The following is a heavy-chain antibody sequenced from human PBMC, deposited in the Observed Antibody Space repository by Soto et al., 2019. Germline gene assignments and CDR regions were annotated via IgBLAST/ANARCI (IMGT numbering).Heavy chain of an antibody. V-gene: IGHV3-30*18. CDR1: GFTFSSYG. CDR3: AKRTDYDFWSGRLDY. D-gene: IGHD3-3*01. CDR2: ISYDGSNK. Sequence: GGSLRLSCAASGFTFSSYGMHWVRQAPGKGLEWVAVISYDGSNKYYADSVKGRFTISRDNSKNTLYLQMNSLRAEDTAVYYCAKRTDYDFWSGRLDYWGQGTLVTVSS. J-gene: IGHJ4*02.